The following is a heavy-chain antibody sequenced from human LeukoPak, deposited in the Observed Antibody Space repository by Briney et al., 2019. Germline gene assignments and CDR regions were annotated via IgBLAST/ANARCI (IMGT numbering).Heavy chain of an antibody. Sequence: GGSLRLSCATSGFTFSSYGMSWVRQAPGKGLEWVSAIGGRDGSTYYADSVKGRFTISRDNSKNTLYLQMNSLRAEDTAVYYCAKDSGHLDLWGQGTLVTVSS. V-gene: IGHV3-23*01. J-gene: IGHJ5*02. D-gene: IGHD3-22*01. CDR2: IGGRDGST. CDR3: AKDSGHLDL. CDR1: GFTFSSYG.